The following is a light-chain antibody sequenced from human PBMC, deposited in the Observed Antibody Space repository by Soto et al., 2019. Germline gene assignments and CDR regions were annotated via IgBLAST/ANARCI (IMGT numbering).Light chain of an antibody. CDR1: QSISSW. J-gene: IGKJ1*01. Sequence: DIQMTQSPSTLSASVGDRVTITCRASQSISSWLAWYQQIPGKAPKLLIYDASSLESGVPSRFSGSGSGTEFTFTISSLQPDDFATYYCQQYNSSPWTFGQGTKVEFK. CDR3: QQYNSSPWT. V-gene: IGKV1-5*01. CDR2: DAS.